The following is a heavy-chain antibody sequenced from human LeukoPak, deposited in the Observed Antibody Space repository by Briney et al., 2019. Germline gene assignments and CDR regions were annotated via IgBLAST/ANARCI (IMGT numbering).Heavy chain of an antibody. CDR1: GDTVSSNSGT. J-gene: IGHJ4*02. CDR2: TYYRSTWYN. CDR3: ARGSSSSSWYFDY. D-gene: IGHD6-13*01. Sequence: SQTLSLTCAISGDTVSSNSGTWTWIRQSPSRGLEWLGRTYYRSTWYNDCAVPVKSRITINPDTSKNQFSLQLKSVIPDDTAVYYCARGSSSSSWYFDYWGQGTLVTVSS. V-gene: IGHV6-1*01.